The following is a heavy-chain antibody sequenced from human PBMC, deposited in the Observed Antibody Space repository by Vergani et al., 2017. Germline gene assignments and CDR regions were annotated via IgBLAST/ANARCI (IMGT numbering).Heavy chain of an antibody. CDR2: ISYDGSNK. CDR3: AKERLPYQLLCIWFDP. D-gene: IGHD2-2*01. Sequence: QVQLVESGGGVVQPGRSLRLSCAASGFTFNQYGMHWVRQAPGKGLEWVAVISYDGSNKYYADSVKGRFTISRDNSKNTLYLQMNSLRAEDTAVYYCAKERLPYQLLCIWFDPWGQGTLVTVSS. V-gene: IGHV3-30*18. CDR1: GFTFNQYG. J-gene: IGHJ5*02.